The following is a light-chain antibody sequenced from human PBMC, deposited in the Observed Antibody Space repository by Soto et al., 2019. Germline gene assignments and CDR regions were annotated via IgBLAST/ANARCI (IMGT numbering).Light chain of an antibody. V-gene: IGLV1-44*01. Sequence: QSVLTQPPSASGTPGQRVTISCSGSSSNIGSNTVNWYQQLPGTAPKLLIYSYNQRLSGVPDRFSGSKSVTSASLAISGLQSEDEADYYCAAWDDSLNGYVFGTGTKLTVL. CDR2: SYN. J-gene: IGLJ1*01. CDR3: AAWDDSLNGYV. CDR1: SSNIGSNT.